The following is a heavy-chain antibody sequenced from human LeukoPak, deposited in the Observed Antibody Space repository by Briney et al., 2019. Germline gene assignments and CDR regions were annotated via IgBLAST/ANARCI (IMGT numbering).Heavy chain of an antibody. J-gene: IGHJ4*02. CDR1: GGSNSSGDYY. V-gene: IGHV4-30-4*01. CDR3: AGKRMGVRDFDC. D-gene: IGHD1-26*01. Sequence: SETLSLTCTVSGGSNSSGDYYWSWIRQPPGKGLEWIGYIYYSGSTYYNPSLKSRVTISVDTSKSQFSLELSSVTAADTAVYYWAGKRMGVRDFDCWGQGTLVTVSS. CDR2: IYYSGST.